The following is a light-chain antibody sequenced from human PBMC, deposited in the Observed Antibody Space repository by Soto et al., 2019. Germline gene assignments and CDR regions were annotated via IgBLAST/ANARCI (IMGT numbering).Light chain of an antibody. CDR2: EVS. CDR1: SSDVGGYNY. CDR3: SSYAGSNNGNVV. Sequence: QSALTQPPSASGSPGQSVTISCTGTSSDVGGYNYVSWYQQHPGKAPKLMIYEVSKRPSRVPDRFSGSKSGNTASLTVSGLQAEDEADYYCSSYAGSNNGNVVFGGGTKLTVL. J-gene: IGLJ2*01. V-gene: IGLV2-8*01.